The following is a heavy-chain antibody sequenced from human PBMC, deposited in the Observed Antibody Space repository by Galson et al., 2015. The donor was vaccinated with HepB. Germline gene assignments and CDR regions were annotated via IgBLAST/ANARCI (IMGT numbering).Heavy chain of an antibody. D-gene: IGHD3-10*01. J-gene: IGHJ5*02. CDR1: GYTLSELV. V-gene: IGHV1-24*01. CDR3: AAGSLGS. Sequence: SVKVSCKVSGYTLSELVINWVRQAPGKGLEWMGAIDPEDGEAVYAQKLQGRGTMTEDKSTDTAYMELTTLKSDDTAVYYCAAGSLGSWGQGTLVIVSA. CDR2: IDPEDGEA.